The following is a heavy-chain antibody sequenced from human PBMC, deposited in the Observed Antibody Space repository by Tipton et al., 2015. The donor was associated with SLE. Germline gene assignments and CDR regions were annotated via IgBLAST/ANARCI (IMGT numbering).Heavy chain of an antibody. CDR1: GGSMSYRY. V-gene: IGHV4-59*11. CDR2: IYYTGNT. Sequence: TLSLTCSVSGGSMSYRYWSWIRQPPGKGLEWIGYIYYTGNTNYNPSLKSRVTMSVDTSKSQFSLKLTFVSAADTAIYYCARMGLCTTTTCNEGAFDVWGQGSMVTVSS. D-gene: IGHD2-2*01. CDR3: ARMGLCTTTTCNEGAFDV. J-gene: IGHJ3*01.